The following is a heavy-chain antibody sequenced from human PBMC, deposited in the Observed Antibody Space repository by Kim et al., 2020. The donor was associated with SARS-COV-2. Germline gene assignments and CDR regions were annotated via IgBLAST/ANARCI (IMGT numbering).Heavy chain of an antibody. J-gene: IGHJ4*02. D-gene: IGHD2-15*01. CDR3: ARAFGYCSGGSCYFDY. Sequence: SLRSRGTISVDTSKKQFSLKLSSVTAADTAVYYCARAFGYCSGGSCYFDYWGQGTLVTVSS. V-gene: IGHV4-31*02.